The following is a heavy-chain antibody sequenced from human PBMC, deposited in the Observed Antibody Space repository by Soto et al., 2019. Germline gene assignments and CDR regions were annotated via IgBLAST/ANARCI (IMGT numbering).Heavy chain of an antibody. CDR2: ISGSGSNI. CDR1: GFTFSVYY. V-gene: IGHV3-11*01. D-gene: IGHD3-16*01. J-gene: IGHJ4*02. Sequence: QVQLVESGGGLVKPGGSLRLSCAASGFTFSVYYMSWIRQAPGKGLEWVSYISGSGSNIYHADSVKGRFTVSRDNARNALYLQMNSLRADDTGVYYCASGTGELDYWGQGTLVTVSS. CDR3: ASGTGELDY.